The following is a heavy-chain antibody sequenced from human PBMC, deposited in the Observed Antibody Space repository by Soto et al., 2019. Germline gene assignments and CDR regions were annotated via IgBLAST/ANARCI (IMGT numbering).Heavy chain of an antibody. D-gene: IGHD1-1*01. V-gene: IGHV3-21*01. CDR2: ISSSSSYI. Sequence: GGSLRLSCAASGFTFSSYSMNWVRQAPGKGLEWVSSISSSSSYIYYVDSVKGRFTISRDNAKNSLYLQMNSLRAEDTAVYYCASEEIWNDAAFDIWGQGTMVTVSS. CDR3: ASEEIWNDAAFDI. CDR1: GFTFSSYS. J-gene: IGHJ3*02.